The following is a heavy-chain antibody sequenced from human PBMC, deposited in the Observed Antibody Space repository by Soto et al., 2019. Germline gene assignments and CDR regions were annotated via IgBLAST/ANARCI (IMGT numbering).Heavy chain of an antibody. J-gene: IGHJ3*01. D-gene: IGHD6-13*01. CDR3: ASGHSIAAAGRR. CDR1: GGTFSSYV. V-gene: IGHV1-69*01. Sequence: QVQLVQSGAEVKKPGSSVKVSCKASGGTFSSYVISWVRQAPGQGLEWMGGIIPIFGSANCAQKFQGRFTITADAYTSTAYMELSSLRSEDPAVYYCASGHSIAAAGRRWGQGTMVTVSS. CDR2: IIPIFGSA.